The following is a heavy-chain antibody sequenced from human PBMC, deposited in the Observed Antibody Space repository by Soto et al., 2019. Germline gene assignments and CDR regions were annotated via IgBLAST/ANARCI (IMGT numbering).Heavy chain of an antibody. CDR2: ISYDGSNK. J-gene: IGHJ4*02. CDR1: GFTFSSYG. D-gene: IGHD6-13*01. Sequence: PGGSLRLSCAASGFTFSSYGMHWVRQAPGKGLEWVAVISYDGSNKYYADSVKGRFTISRDNSKNTLYLQMNSLRAEDTAVYYCAKDIAYPHYYFDYWGQGTLVTVSS. CDR3: AKDIAYPHYYFDY. V-gene: IGHV3-30*18.